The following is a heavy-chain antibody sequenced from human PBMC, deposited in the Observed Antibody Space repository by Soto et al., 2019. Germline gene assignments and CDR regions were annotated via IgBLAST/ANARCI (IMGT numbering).Heavy chain of an antibody. D-gene: IGHD6-19*01. Sequence: EVQLLESGGDLVQPGGSLRLSCAASGFTFSSYAMSWVRQAPGKGLEWVSAISGSGGSTYYADSVKGRFTISRDNSKNTLYLQMNSLRAEDTAVYYCAKDRSYSSGWYNYWGQGTLVTVSS. V-gene: IGHV3-23*01. J-gene: IGHJ4*02. CDR3: AKDRSYSSGWYNY. CDR1: GFTFSSYA. CDR2: ISGSGGST.